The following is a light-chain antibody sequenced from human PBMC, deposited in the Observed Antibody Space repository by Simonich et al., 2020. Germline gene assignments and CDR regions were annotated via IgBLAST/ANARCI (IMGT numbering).Light chain of an antibody. CDR2: EGS. CDR3: CSYAGSSTYVV. CDR1: SRDVGSYNL. J-gene: IGLJ2*01. V-gene: IGLV2-23*01. Sequence: QSALTQPASVSGAPGQSIPISCTGTSRDVGSYNLVSWYHQHPGKAPKPMIYEGSKRPSGVSNRFSGSKSGNTASLTISGLQAEDEADYYCCSYAGSSTYVVFGGGTKLTVL.